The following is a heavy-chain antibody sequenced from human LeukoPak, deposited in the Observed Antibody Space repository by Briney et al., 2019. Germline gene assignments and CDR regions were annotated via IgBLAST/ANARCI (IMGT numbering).Heavy chain of an antibody. CDR1: GYIFTSYW. J-gene: IGHJ4*02. CDR3: ARLDAVAVAGTHFDC. CDR2: IYPADSDT. D-gene: IGHD6-19*01. Sequence: GESLKISCKGSGYIFTSYWIAWVRQMPGKGLEWMGIIYPADSDTRYSPSFQGQVTISADKSISTAYLQWSSLKASDAAIYYCARLDAVAVAGTHFDCWGQGTLVTVSS. V-gene: IGHV5-51*01.